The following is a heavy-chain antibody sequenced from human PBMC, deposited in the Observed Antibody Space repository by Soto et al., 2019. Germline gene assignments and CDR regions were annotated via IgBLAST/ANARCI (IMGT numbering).Heavy chain of an antibody. CDR3: ANERDTGWYYFEY. J-gene: IGHJ4*02. Sequence: ASVKVSCKASGYTFTTYYMHWVRQAPGQGLEWMGMINPSGGSTNYPQKFQGRVTMTSDTSTSTVYMELSSLRSDDTAVYYCANERDTGWYYFEYWGPGALVTVSS. CDR1: GYTFTTYY. D-gene: IGHD6-19*01. CDR2: INPSGGST. V-gene: IGHV1-46*01.